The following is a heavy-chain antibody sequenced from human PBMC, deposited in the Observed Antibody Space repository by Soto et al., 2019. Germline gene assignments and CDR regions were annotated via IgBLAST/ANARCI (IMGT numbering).Heavy chain of an antibody. CDR3: VKGGYYGSGSYYPSYYYYMDV. V-gene: IGHV3-64D*09. D-gene: IGHD3-10*01. CDR2: ISSNGGST. Sequence: GGSLRLSCSASGFTFSSYAMHWVRQAPGKGLEYVSAISSNGGSTYYADSVKGRFTISRDNSKNKLYLQMSSLRAEDTAVYYCVKGGYYGSGSYYPSYYYYMDVWGKGTTVTVSS. J-gene: IGHJ6*03. CDR1: GFTFSSYA.